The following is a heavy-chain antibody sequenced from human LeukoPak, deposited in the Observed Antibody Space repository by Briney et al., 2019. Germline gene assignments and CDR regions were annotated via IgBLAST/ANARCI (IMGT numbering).Heavy chain of an antibody. CDR3: ARTATRFGSSWYAGWFDP. J-gene: IGHJ5*02. D-gene: IGHD6-13*01. CDR1: GFTFSGSA. Sequence: GGSLRLSCVASGFTFSGSAMHWVRQASGKGLEWVGRITTKFNSYATTYAASVRGRFTISIDDSKNTAYLQMNSLKTEDTALYYCARTATRFGSSWYAGWFDPWGQGTLVTVSS. V-gene: IGHV3-73*01. CDR2: ITTKFNSYAT.